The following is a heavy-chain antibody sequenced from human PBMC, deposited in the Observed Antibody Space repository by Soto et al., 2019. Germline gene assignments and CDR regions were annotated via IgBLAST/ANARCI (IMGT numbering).Heavy chain of an antibody. CDR1: GFTFSSYV. V-gene: IGHV3-23*01. J-gene: IGHJ4*02. CDR2: ISGSGGST. D-gene: IGHD2-21*01. Sequence: GGSLRLSCAASGFTFSSYVMTWVRQAPGKGLEWVSAISGSGGSTYYADSVKGRFTISRVNSKNMVYLQMNSLRAEDTAVYYWAKGPDYSGHFWGQGTLVTVSS. CDR3: AKGPDYSGHF.